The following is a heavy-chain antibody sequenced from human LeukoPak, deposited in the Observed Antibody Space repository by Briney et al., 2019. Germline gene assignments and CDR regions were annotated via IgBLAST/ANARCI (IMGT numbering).Heavy chain of an antibody. CDR2: IKQDGSDK. CDR3: ARGDGSSSGLYFDS. D-gene: IGHD6-6*01. CDR1: GFNFYTYW. Sequence: GGSLRLSCSTSGFNFYTYWMSWVRQAPGRGLEWVANIKQDGSDKYYVDSVKGRFTVSRDNAYSSLYLQMNNLRAEDTALYYCARGDGSSSGLYFDSWGQGILVTVSS. J-gene: IGHJ4*02. V-gene: IGHV3-7*01.